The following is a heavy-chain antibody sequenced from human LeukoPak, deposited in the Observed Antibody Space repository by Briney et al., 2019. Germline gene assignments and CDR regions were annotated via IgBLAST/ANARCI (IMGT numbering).Heavy chain of an antibody. CDR2: VESDASRT. CDR1: GFTLSDDW. D-gene: IGHD5-24*01. J-gene: IGHJ6*02. CDR3: VKGGYKLEIQTTHYYYGLDV. V-gene: IGHV3-74*03. Sequence: GGTLRLSCVASGFTLSDDWMYWVRQGPRRGLAHVSRVESDASRTTYADSVNGRFTISRDDATNTMYLQMNSMRVEGTAVYYCVKGGYKLEIQTTHYYYGLDVWGQGTTVAVS.